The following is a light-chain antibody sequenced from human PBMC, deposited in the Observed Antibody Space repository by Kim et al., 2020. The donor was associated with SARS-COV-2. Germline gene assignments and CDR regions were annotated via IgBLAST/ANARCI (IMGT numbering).Light chain of an antibody. CDR2: DVS. CDR1: EGIKDC. V-gene: IGKV1-33*01. CDR3: HQYNRYPLT. J-gene: IGKJ5*01. Sequence: ASVGDSVTITLQATEGIKDCLNWYQFKPGKAPNLLVYDVSCLVRGVQSRFRGTKSGTQFSLIITSLQPEDFATYFCHQYNRYPLTFGQGTRVDIK.